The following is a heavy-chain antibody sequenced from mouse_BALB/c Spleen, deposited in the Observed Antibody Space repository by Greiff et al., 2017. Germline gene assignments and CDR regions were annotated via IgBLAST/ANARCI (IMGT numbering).Heavy chain of an antibody. CDR3: ARGPADSAWFAY. V-gene: IGHV1-80*01. J-gene: IGHJ3*01. CDR2: IYPGDGDT. Sequence: VKLMESGAELVRPGSSVKISCKASGYAFSSYWMNWVKQRPGQGLEWIGQIYPGDGDTNYNGKFKGKATLTADKSSSTAYMQLSSLTSEDSAVYFCARGPADSAWFAYWGQGTLVTVSA. D-gene: IGHD3-1*01. CDR1: GYAFSSYW.